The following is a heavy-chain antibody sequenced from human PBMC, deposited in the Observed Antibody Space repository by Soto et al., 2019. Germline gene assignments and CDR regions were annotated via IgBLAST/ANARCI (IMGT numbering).Heavy chain of an antibody. CDR2: INPNSGGT. CDR1: GYTFTGYY. J-gene: IGHJ6*04. Sequence: GASVKVSCKASGYTFTGYYMHWVRQAPGQGLEWMGWINPNSGGTNYAQKFQGWVTMTRDTSISTAYMELSRLRSDDTAVYYCARSGAEPRLRFYYYYGMDVWGKGTTVTVSS. D-gene: IGHD4-17*01. V-gene: IGHV1-2*04. CDR3: ARSGAEPRLRFYYYYGMDV.